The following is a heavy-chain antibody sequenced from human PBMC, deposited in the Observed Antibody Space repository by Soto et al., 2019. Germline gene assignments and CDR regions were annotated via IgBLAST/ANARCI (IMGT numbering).Heavy chain of an antibody. CDR2: TKYRSKWYN. V-gene: IGHV6-1*01. D-gene: IGHD6-13*01. J-gene: IGHJ4*02. Sequence: SQTLSLTCVISGDSVSSNSAAWNWVRQSPSRGLEWLGRTKYRSKWYNDYATSVKSRIIINADTSKNQFSLQLNSVTPEDTAVYYCAREGSSTWTYCFDFWGQGILVTVSS. CDR1: GDSVSSNSAA. CDR3: AREGSSTWTYCFDF.